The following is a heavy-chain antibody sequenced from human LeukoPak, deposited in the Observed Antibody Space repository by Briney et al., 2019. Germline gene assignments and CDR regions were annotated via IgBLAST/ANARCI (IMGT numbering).Heavy chain of an antibody. Sequence: GGSLRLSCAASGFTFSSFALSWGRQGPGEGLERGSAFSVIGGITYYADSVRGGCSISRDNSKNTLYLQMNILRAEDTAVYYCAKWTTFVSHMDAWGQGTTVTVSS. CDR3: AKWTTFVSHMDA. D-gene: IGHD1-1*01. CDR2: FSVIGGIT. V-gene: IGHV3-23*01. J-gene: IGHJ6*02. CDR1: GFTFSSFA.